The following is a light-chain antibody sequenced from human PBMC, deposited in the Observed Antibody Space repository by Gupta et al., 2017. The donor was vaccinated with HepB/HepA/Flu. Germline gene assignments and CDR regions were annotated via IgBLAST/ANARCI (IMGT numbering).Light chain of an antibody. V-gene: IGLV2-11*01. CDR2: DVS. J-gene: IGLJ2*01. CDR1: SSDVGDYNY. Sequence: QSALPQPRSVSGSPGQSVPISCTGPSSDVGDYNYVSWYQQHPGKAPKLIIYDVSKRPSGVPDRFSGSKSGSTASLTISGLQAEDEADYYCCSYAGSYTFEVVFGGGTKLTVL. CDR3: CSYAGSYTFEVV.